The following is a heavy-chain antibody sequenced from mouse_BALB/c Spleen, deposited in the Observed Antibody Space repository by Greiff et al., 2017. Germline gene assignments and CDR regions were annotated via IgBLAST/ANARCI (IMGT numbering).Heavy chain of an antibody. J-gene: IGHJ4*01. CDR2: ISSGSSTI. CDR1: GFTFSSFG. D-gene: IGHD2-1*01. V-gene: IGHV5-17*02. CDR3: ARSGGKAMDY. Sequence: EVQGVESGGGLVQPGGSRKLSCAASGFTFSSFGMHWVRQAPEKGLEWVAYISSGSSTIYYADTVKGRFTISRDNPKNTLFLQMTSLRSEDTAMYYCARSGGKAMDYWGQGTSVTVSA.